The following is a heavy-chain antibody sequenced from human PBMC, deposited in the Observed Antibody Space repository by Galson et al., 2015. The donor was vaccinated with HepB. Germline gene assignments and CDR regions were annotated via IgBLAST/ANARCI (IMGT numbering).Heavy chain of an antibody. CDR3: TTEPDYYDSSGYYFDY. Sequence: SLRLSCAASGFTFGDYAMSWFRQAPGKGLEWVGFIRSKTDGGTTDYAAPVKGRFTISRDDSKNTLYLQMNSLKTEDTAVYYCTTEPDYYDSSGYYFDYWGQGTLVTVSS. D-gene: IGHD3-22*01. CDR1: GFTFGDYA. CDR2: IRSKTDGGTT. J-gene: IGHJ4*02. V-gene: IGHV3-49*03.